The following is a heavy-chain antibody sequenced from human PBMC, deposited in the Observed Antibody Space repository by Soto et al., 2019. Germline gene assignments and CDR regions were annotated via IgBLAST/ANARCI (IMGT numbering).Heavy chain of an antibody. CDR1: GFSFSTFW. D-gene: IGHD3-22*01. V-gene: IGHV3-7*01. CDR2: INQDGSEK. CDR3: AKDDTSGYYYIDY. J-gene: IGHJ4*02. Sequence: GGSLRLSCVASGFSFSTFWINWVRQGPGKGLEWVANINQDGSEKFYTDSVRGRFTISRDDSKNTLYLQMNSLRAEDTAVYYCAKDDTSGYYYIDYWGQGTLVTVSS.